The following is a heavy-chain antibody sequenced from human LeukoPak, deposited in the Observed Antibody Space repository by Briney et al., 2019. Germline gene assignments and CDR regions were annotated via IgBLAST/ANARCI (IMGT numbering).Heavy chain of an antibody. CDR1: GYTFSRFD. CDR2: MNPNSGNT. J-gene: IGHJ4*02. V-gene: IGHV1-8*01. CDR3: ATALVLGVVAGGYRDFDY. D-gene: IGHD6-19*01. Sequence: ASVKVSCKASGYTFSRFDINWVRQATGQGLEWMGWMNPNSGNTGYAQKFQGRVTMTRNTSITTAYMELSSLRSEDTAVYYCATALVLGVVAGGYRDFDYWGQGTLVTVSS.